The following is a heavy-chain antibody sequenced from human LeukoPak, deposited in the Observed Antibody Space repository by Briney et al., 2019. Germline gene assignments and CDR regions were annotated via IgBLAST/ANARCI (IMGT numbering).Heavy chain of an antibody. CDR2: ISGSGGST. CDR3: ARVLYYDILTSYYGMDV. D-gene: IGHD3-9*01. J-gene: IGHJ6*02. Sequence: GGSLRLSCAASGFTFSSYAMSWVRQAPGKGLEWVSAISGSGGSTYYADSVKGRSTISRDNSKNTLYLQMNSLRAEDTAVYYCARVLYYDILTSYYGMDVWGQGTTVTVSS. V-gene: IGHV3-23*01. CDR1: GFTFSSYA.